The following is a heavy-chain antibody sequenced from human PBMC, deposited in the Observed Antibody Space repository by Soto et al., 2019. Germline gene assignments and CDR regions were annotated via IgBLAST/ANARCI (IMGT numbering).Heavy chain of an antibody. CDR1: GYTFTSYA. Sequence: GASVKVSCKASGYTFTSYAMHWVRQAPGQRLEWMGIINPSGGSTSYAQKFQGRVTMTRDTSTSTVYMELSSLRSEDTAVYYCARAPPVGWFDPWGQGTLVTVSS. CDR2: INPSGGST. V-gene: IGHV1-46*01. J-gene: IGHJ5*02. CDR3: ARAPPVGWFDP.